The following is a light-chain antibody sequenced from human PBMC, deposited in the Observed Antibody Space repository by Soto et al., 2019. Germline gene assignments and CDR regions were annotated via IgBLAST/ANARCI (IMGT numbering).Light chain of an antibody. Sequence: QSALTQPASVSGSPGQSITFSCTGTSSDVGAYNYVSWYQQHPGKAPKLMIYEGSKRPSGVSNRFSGSKSGNTASLTISGLQAEDEADYYCCSYAGSSTLVFGGGTKLTVL. V-gene: IGLV2-23*01. J-gene: IGLJ2*01. CDR3: CSYAGSSTLV. CDR2: EGS. CDR1: SSDVGAYNY.